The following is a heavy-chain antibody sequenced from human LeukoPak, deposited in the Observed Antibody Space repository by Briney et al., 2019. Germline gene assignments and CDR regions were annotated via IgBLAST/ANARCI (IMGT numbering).Heavy chain of an antibody. CDR3: AREVAVAGTNYFDY. CDR2: IYHSGST. V-gene: IGHV4-4*02. J-gene: IGHJ4*02. CDR1: GGSISNSNW. Sequence: PSGTLSLTCAVSGGSISNSNWWSWVRQPPGQGLEWIGEIYHSGSTNYNPSLKSRVTISVDKSKNQFSLKLSSVTAADTAVYYCAREVAVAGTNYFDYWGQGTLVTVSS. D-gene: IGHD6-19*01.